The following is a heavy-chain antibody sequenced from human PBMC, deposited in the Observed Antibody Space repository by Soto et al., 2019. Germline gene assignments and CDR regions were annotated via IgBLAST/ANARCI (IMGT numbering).Heavy chain of an antibody. J-gene: IGHJ6*02. Sequence: EVQLVQSGAEVKKPGESLKISCKGSGYSFTSYWIGWVRQMPGKGLEWMGIIYPGDSDTRYSPSFQGQVTISADKSISTAYLQWSSLKASDTAMYYCARQWEMATITGDYYGMDVWGQGTTVTVSS. D-gene: IGHD5-12*01. V-gene: IGHV5-51*01. CDR3: ARQWEMATITGDYYGMDV. CDR2: IYPGDSDT. CDR1: GYSFTSYW.